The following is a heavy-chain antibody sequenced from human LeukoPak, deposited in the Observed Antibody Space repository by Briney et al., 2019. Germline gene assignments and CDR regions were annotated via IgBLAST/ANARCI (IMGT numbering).Heavy chain of an antibody. V-gene: IGHV3-30*03. CDR1: GFTFNRYG. CDR3: ARSAWLPHAFDI. D-gene: IGHD5-12*01. CDR2: ISYDGSNK. Sequence: GGSLRLSCAASGFTFNRYGMHWVRQAPGKGLEWVAVISYDGSNKYYADSVKGRFTISRDNSKNTLYLQMNSLRAEDTAVYYCARSAWLPHAFDIWGQGTMVTVSS. J-gene: IGHJ3*02.